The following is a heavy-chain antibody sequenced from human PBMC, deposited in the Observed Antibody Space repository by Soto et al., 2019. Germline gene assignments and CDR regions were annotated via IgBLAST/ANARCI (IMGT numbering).Heavy chain of an antibody. CDR2: IDNSGNT. V-gene: IGHV4-4*07. D-gene: IGHD3-3*01. CDR1: DGSISTYF. Sequence: TVSDGSISTYFCNWIRQPAGKGLEWIGRIDNSGNTNYNPSLKSRVTMSADTSRNQFSLKLNSVTAADTAVYYCARGGQDFWSGPFDYWGQGALVTVSS. J-gene: IGHJ4*02. CDR3: ARGGQDFWSGPFDY.